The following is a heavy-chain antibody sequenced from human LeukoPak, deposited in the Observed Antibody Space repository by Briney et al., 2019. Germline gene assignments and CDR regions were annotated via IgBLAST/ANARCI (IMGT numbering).Heavy chain of an antibody. Sequence: PSETLSLTCTVSGGSISTYYWSWIRQPVGKGLEWIGYIFYDEKTNYNPSVKSRVTISADTSKNQFFLKLRPVTAADTAVYYCARGRWLVNYWGQGTLVTVSS. D-gene: IGHD6-19*01. V-gene: IGHV4-59*01. J-gene: IGHJ4*02. CDR1: GGSISTYY. CDR2: IFYDEKT. CDR3: ARGRWLVNY.